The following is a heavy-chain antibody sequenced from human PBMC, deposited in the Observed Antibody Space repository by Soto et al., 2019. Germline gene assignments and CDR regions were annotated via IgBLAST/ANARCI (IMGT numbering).Heavy chain of an antibody. V-gene: IGHV3-66*01. D-gene: IGHD3-10*01. J-gene: IGHJ6*02. Sequence: EVQLVESGGGLVQPGGSLRLSCAASGFTVSTHYMTWVRQAPGKGLEWVSVMFYGGSTYYADSVKGRFTISRDDSENTLYLRTNSLRAEDTAVYYCATTGMGITLYYYYHGMDVWGQGTTVTVSS. CDR1: GFTVSTHY. CDR2: MFYGGST. CDR3: ATTGMGITLYYYYHGMDV.